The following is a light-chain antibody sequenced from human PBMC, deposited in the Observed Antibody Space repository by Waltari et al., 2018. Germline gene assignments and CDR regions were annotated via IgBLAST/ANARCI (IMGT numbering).Light chain of an antibody. J-gene: IGLJ1*01. Sequence: SYVVTQPPSVSVAPGETATITRGGDNIGTDRVHWYRQKAGQAPVLVIFYDSDRPSGIPERFSGSNSGNTATLTISRVEAGDEASYYCHVWHPDVDPGVFGTGTEVTVL. V-gene: IGLV3-21*04. CDR2: YDS. CDR1: NIGTDR. CDR3: HVWHPDVDPGV.